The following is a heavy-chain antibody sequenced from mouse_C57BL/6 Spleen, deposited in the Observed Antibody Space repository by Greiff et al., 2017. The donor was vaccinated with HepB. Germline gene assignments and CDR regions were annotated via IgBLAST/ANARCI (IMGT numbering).Heavy chain of an antibody. CDR2: ISNGGGST. D-gene: IGHD1-2*01. CDR1: GFTFSDYY. V-gene: IGHV5-12*01. Sequence: EVQVVESGGGLVQPGGSLKLSCAASGFTFSDYYMYWVRQTPEKRLEWVAYISNGGGSTYYPDTVKGRFTISRDNAKNTLYLQMSRLKSEDTAMYYCARQNYGPLDYWGQGTTLTVSS. J-gene: IGHJ2*01. CDR3: ARQNYGPLDY.